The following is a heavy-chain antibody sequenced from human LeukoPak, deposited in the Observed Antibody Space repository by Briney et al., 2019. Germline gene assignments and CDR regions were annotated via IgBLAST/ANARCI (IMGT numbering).Heavy chain of an antibody. CDR1: GGSFSGYY. D-gene: IGHD6-13*01. CDR2: INHSGST. Sequence: SSETLSLTCAVYGGSFSGYYWSWLRQPPGQGLEWIGEINHSGSTNYNPSLKSRVTISVDTSKNQLSLKLSSVTAADTAIYYCARGVRAAGGNDFDYWGQGTLVTVSS. V-gene: IGHV4-34*01. J-gene: IGHJ4*02. CDR3: ARGVRAAGGNDFDY.